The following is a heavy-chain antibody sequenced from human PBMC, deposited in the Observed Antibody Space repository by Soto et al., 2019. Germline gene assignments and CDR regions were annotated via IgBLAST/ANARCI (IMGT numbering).Heavy chain of an antibody. V-gene: IGHV1-8*01. D-gene: IGHD7-27*01. Sequence: QVQLVQSGAEVKKPGASVKVSCKASGYTFTTYDIKWVRQATGQGLEWIGWMSPKTGNTGYAQNFQGRVTMTRNPAISSAYMELSSLTSEDTAAYYCARGPPNWGFDLWGQATLVPVSS. CDR1: GYTFTTYD. CDR2: MSPKTGNT. J-gene: IGHJ4*02. CDR3: ARGPPNWGFDL.